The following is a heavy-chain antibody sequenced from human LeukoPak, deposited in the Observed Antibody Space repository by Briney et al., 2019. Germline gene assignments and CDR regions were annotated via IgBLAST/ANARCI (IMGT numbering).Heavy chain of an antibody. CDR1: GYTFTGYY. Sequence: GASVKVSCKASGYTFTGYYMHWVRQAPGQGLEWMGRINPNSGGTNYAQKFQGRVTITRDTSISTAYMELSRLRSDDTAVYYCAGVIRRYYDSSPSLGYWGQGTLVTVSS. D-gene: IGHD3-22*01. CDR3: AGVIRRYYDSSPSLGY. J-gene: IGHJ4*02. CDR2: INPNSGGT. V-gene: IGHV1-2*06.